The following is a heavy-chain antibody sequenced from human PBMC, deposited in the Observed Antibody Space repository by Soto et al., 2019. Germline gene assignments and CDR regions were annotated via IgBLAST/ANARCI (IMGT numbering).Heavy chain of an antibody. D-gene: IGHD3-22*01. J-gene: IGHJ3*02. CDR2: INPSGGST. CDR1: GYTFTSYY. CDR3: ARGGDYHDSSGLDAFDI. V-gene: IGHV1-46*03. Sequence: ASVKVSCKAYGYTFTSYYMHWVRQAPGQGREWMGIINPSGGSTSYAQKFQGRVTMTRDTSTSTVYMELSSLRSEDTAVYYCARGGDYHDSSGLDAFDIWGQGTMVTVSS.